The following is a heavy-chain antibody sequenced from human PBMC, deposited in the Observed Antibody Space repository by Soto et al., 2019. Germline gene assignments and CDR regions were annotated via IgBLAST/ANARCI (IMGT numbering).Heavy chain of an antibody. CDR1: GGSISSGGYS. CDR3: ATEGDYSAYDI. J-gene: IGHJ3*02. CDR2: IYHTGSS. D-gene: IGHD4-17*01. V-gene: IGHV4-30-2*01. Sequence: QLQLQESGSGLVKPSQTLSLTCTVSGGSISSGGYSWGWIRRPPGKGLEWIGYIYHTGSSYYSPSLKNRVTILVDKSKNHFSLELTSSTAADTAVYFCATEGDYSAYDIWGQGTMVIVSA.